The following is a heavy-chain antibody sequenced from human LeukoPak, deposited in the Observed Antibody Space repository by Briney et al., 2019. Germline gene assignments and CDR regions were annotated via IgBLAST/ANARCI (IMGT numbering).Heavy chain of an antibody. CDR3: ARILDSAWGELGY. Sequence: GGSLRLSCVVSGFTFSNYNMNWVRQAPGKGLEWMAFIRSDGSNKYYADSVKGRFTISRDNSKNTLYLQMNSLRAEDTAVYYCARILDSAWGELGYWGQGTLVTVSS. CDR1: GFTFSNYN. CDR2: IRSDGSNK. D-gene: IGHD6-19*01. V-gene: IGHV3-30*02. J-gene: IGHJ4*02.